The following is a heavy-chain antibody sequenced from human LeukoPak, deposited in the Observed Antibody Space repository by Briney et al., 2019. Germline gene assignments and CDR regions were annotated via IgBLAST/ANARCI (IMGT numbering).Heavy chain of an antibody. CDR3: ARGDYGDYPYWYFDL. CDR2: INHSGST. J-gene: IGHJ2*01. Sequence: SETLSLTCAVYGGSFSGYYWSWIRQPPGKGLEWIGEINHSGSTNYNPSLKSRVTISVDTSKNQFSLKLSSVTAADTAVYYCARGDYGDYPYWYFDLWGRGTLVTVSS. CDR1: GGSFSGYY. D-gene: IGHD4-17*01. V-gene: IGHV4-34*01.